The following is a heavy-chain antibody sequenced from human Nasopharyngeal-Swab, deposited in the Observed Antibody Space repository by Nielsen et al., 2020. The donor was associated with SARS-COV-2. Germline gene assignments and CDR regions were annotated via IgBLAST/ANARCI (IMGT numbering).Heavy chain of an antibody. CDR1: GFTFSSYE. CDR2: ISSSGSTI. V-gene: IGHV3-48*03. J-gene: IGHJ4*02. CDR3: AKDISSGWKPAYYFDY. D-gene: IGHD6-19*01. Sequence: GGSLRLSCAASGFTFSSYEMNWVRQAPGKGLEWVSYISSSGSTIYYADSVKGRFTISRDNAKNSLYLQMNSLRAEDTALYYCAKDISSGWKPAYYFDYWGQGTLVTVS.